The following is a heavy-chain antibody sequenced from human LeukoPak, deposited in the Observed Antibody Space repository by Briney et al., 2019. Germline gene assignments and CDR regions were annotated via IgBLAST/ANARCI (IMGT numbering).Heavy chain of an antibody. CDR3: ARDRRGEKDFDV. CDR1: GISVSNDY. V-gene: IGHV3-53*04. Sequence: GGSLRLSCAASGISVSNDYMSWVRQAPGKGLEWVSAIYADGYTRDAASVKGRFSISRHNSKNTVYLQMDNLRPGDTAVYYCARDRRGEKDFDVWGPGTMVTVSS. J-gene: IGHJ3*01. CDR2: IYADGYT.